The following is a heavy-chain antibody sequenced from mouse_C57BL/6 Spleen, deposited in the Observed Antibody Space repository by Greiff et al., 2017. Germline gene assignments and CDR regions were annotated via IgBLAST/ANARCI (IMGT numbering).Heavy chain of an antibody. CDR1: GFTFSDAW. J-gene: IGHJ2*01. Sequence: EVQLVESGGGLVQPGGSMKLSCAASGFTFSDAWMDWVRQSPEKGLEWVAEIRNKANNHATYYAESVKGRFTISRDDSKSSVYLQMNSLRAEDTGIYYCTRQVLRSRDYFDYWGQGTTLTVSS. V-gene: IGHV6-6*01. D-gene: IGHD1-1*01. CDR2: IRNKANNHAT. CDR3: TRQVLRSRDYFDY.